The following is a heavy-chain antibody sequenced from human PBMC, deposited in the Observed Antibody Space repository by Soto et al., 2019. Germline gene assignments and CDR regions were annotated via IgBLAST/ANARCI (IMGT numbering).Heavy chain of an antibody. CDR2: IFYSGGT. Sequence: QLQLQESGPGLVKPSETLSLTCTVSGGSSNSRSYYWGWVRQPPGKGLEWIGSIFYSGGTYYNPSLKSRVTISVHTSKNQFSLRLSSVTAADTAVYYCARHLGYCSGNSCYHWYFDLWGRGTLVTVSS. D-gene: IGHD2-15*01. CDR1: GGSSNSRSYY. CDR3: ARHLGYCSGNSCYHWYFDL. J-gene: IGHJ2*01. V-gene: IGHV4-39*01.